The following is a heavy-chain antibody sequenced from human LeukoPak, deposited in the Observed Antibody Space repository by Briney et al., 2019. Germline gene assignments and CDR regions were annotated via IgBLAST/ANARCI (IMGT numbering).Heavy chain of an antibody. CDR1: GHTFNNAW. V-gene: IGHV3-11*01. J-gene: IGHJ4*02. D-gene: IGHD6-19*01. Sequence: GGSLRLSCAASGHTFNNAWMSWVRQAPGKGLEWVAYISNSGTIIYYAESVKGQFTISRDNAKNSLYLQMNSLRAEDTALYYCARDLAMAGRDLDYWGQGTLVTVSS. CDR2: ISNSGTII. CDR3: ARDLAMAGRDLDY.